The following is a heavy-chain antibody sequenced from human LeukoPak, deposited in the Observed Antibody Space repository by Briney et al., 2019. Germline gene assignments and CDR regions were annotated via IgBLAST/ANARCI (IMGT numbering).Heavy chain of an antibody. CDR3: ARDLDGSSWYFDS. CDR1: GYSFSNYG. Sequence: ASVKVSCKASGYSFSNYGISWVRQAPGQGLEWMGWISPNNGNTHYAQKLQGRVTMTRDTSTSTVYMELSSLRSEDTAVYYCARDLDGSSWYFDSWGQGTLVAVSS. D-gene: IGHD6-13*01. J-gene: IGHJ4*02. V-gene: IGHV1-18*01. CDR2: ISPNNGNT.